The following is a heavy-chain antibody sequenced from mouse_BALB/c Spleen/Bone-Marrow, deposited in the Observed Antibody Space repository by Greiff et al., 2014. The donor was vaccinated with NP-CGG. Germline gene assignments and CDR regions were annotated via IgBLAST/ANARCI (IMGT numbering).Heavy chain of an antibody. V-gene: IGHV1-20*02. Sequence: VQLKESGPELVKPGASVKISCKASGYSFTGYFMNWVMQSHGKSLEWIGRINPYNGDTFYNQKFKGKATLTVDKSSNTAHMELRGLASEGCAVYECAGIYDYDRGAWFAYWGQGTLVTVSA. D-gene: IGHD2-4*01. CDR1: GYSFTGYF. J-gene: IGHJ3*01. CDR2: INPYNGDT. CDR3: AGIYDYDRGAWFAY.